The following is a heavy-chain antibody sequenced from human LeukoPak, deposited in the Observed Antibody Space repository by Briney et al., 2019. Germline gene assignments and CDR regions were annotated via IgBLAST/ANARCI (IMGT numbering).Heavy chain of an antibody. CDR2: IYYSGST. Sequence: SETLSLTCTVSGGSISSYYWGWIRQPPGKGLEWIGYIYYSGSTNYNPSLKSRVTISVDTSKNQFSLKLSSVTAADTAVYYCARQYDILTGFDYWGQGTLVTVSS. V-gene: IGHV4-59*08. J-gene: IGHJ4*02. CDR1: GGSISSYY. CDR3: ARQYDILTGFDY. D-gene: IGHD3-9*01.